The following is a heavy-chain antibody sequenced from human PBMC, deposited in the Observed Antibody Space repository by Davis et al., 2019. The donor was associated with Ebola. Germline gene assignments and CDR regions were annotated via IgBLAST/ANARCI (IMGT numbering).Heavy chain of an antibody. CDR3: ARGEGLFDI. J-gene: IGHJ3*02. CDR1: GGSISSYY. V-gene: IGHV4-59*01. CDR2: IYYSGST. Sequence: PGGSLRLSCTVSGGSISSYYWSWIRQPPGKGLEWIGYIYYSGSTNYNPSLKSRVTISVDTSKNQFSLKLSSVTAADTAVYYCARGEGLFDIWGQGTMVTVSS.